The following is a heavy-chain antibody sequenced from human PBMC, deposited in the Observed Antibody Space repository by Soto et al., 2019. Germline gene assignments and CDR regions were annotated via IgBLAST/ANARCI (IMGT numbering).Heavy chain of an antibody. J-gene: IGHJ6*03. V-gene: IGHV3-30*18. CDR2: ISYDGSNK. Sequence: GGSLRLSCAASGFTFSSYGMHWVRQAPGKGLEWVAVISYDGSNKYYADSVKGRFTISRDNSKNTLYLQMNSLGAEDTAVYYCAKDVRYCSSTSCRNYYYYYMDVWGKGTTVTVSS. CDR3: AKDVRYCSSTSCRNYYYYYMDV. D-gene: IGHD2-2*01. CDR1: GFTFSSYG.